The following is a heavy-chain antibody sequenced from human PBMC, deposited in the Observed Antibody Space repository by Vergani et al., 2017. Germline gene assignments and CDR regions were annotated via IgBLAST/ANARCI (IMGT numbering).Heavy chain of an antibody. CDR1: GDSISSNNC. V-gene: IGHV4-4*03. CDR2: LCHTEDT. D-gene: IGHD2-2*02. J-gene: IGHJ4*02. Sequence: QVQLQESGPGLVKPPGTLYLTCAVSGDSISSNNCWTWVRQPPGKGLGWIGELCHTEDTKYSPSLKSRVTVSVDESRNLFSLRLNSVTAADTAVYYCATIGYRRWGYYFDYWGQGILVTVSS. CDR3: ATIGYRRWGYYFDY.